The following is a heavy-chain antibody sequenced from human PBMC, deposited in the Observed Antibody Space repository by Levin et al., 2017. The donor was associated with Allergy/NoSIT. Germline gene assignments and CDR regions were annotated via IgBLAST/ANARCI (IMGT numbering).Heavy chain of an antibody. Sequence: GGSLRLSCAASGFTITNAWVSWVRQAPGKGLAWLGLIKSKNDGGTTDYAAPVKGRFTISRDDSKNTLYLQMNSLKTEDTGIYYCATYGSGYTIDFWGQGTLVTVSS. CDR2: IKSKNDGGTT. CDR1: GFTITNAW. D-gene: IGHD3-22*01. V-gene: IGHV3-15*01. CDR3: ATYGSGYTIDF. J-gene: IGHJ4*02.